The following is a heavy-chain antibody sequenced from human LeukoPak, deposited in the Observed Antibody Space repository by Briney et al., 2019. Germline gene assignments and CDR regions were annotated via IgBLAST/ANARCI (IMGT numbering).Heavy chain of an antibody. J-gene: IGHJ4*02. Sequence: PGGSLRLSCAASGFTLSNYGMHWARQAPGKGLEWVAVIWYDGNNKYYADSVKGRFTISRDNSKNTLYLQMNSLRAEDTAVYYCAKGLYSSGWYYFDSWGQGTLVTVSS. D-gene: IGHD6-19*01. CDR1: GFTLSNYG. V-gene: IGHV3-33*06. CDR3: AKGLYSSGWYYFDS. CDR2: IWYDGNNK.